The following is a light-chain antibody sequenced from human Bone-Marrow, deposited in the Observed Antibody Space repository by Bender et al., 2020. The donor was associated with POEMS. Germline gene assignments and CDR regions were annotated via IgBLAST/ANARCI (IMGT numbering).Light chain of an antibody. Sequence: QSVLTQPPSASGTPGQRVTISCSGGSSNIGAHAVNWYQHLPGAAPKLLIYSSHRRPSEVPDRFSGFRSGTSAYLAISGLQSEDEADYYCAVWDDSLNGWVFGGGTKLTVL. V-gene: IGLV1-44*01. J-gene: IGLJ3*02. CDR2: SSH. CDR1: SSNIGAHA. CDR3: AVWDDSLNGWV.